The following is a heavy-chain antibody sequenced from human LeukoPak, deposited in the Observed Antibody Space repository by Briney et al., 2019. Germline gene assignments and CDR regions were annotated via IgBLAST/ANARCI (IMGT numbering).Heavy chain of an antibody. D-gene: IGHD2-2*01. J-gene: IGHJ3*02. CDR1: GGSFSGYY. Sequence: PSETLSLTCAVYGGSFSGYYWSWIRQPPGKGLEWSGEINHSGSTNYNPSLKSRVTISVDTSKNQFSLRLSSVTAADTAVYYCAGGRRVVPAAIRGAFDIWGQGTMVTVSS. CDR3: AGGRRVVPAAIRGAFDI. CDR2: INHSGST. V-gene: IGHV4-34*01.